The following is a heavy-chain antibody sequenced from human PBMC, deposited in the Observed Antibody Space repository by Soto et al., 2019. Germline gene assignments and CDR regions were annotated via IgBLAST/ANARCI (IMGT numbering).Heavy chain of an antibody. CDR2: IWHDGSNE. CDR3: ARDDLSMVTTFLDC. J-gene: IGHJ4*02. V-gene: IGHV3-33*01. CDR1: GFPCNSYA. Sequence: SLRLSCAACGFPCNSYAMHWGRQAPGKGVEWGAVIWHDGSNEHYADSVKGRFCIARDNSNTTLYLHMNSLRREDTALYYSARDDLSMVTTFLDCCGMGTLGTVSS. D-gene: IGHD2-21*02.